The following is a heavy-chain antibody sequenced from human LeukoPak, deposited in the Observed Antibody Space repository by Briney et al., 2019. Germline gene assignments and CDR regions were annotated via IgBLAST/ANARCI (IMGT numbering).Heavy chain of an antibody. V-gene: IGHV3-9*01. CDR2: ISWNSGGI. CDR1: GFTFDDYA. D-gene: IGHD4-11*01. CDR3: AKGLHEYYFDY. Sequence: SGGSLRLSCAASGFTFDDYAMHWVRQAPGKGLEWVSGISWNSGGIGYADSVKGRFTISGDNAKNSLYLQMNSLRAEDTALYYCAKGLHEYYFDYWGQGTLVTVSS. J-gene: IGHJ4*02.